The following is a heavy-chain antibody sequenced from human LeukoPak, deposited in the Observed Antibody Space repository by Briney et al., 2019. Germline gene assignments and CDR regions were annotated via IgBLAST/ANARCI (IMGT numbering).Heavy chain of an antibody. CDR3: AIVYDPYYYMDV. V-gene: IGHV4-39*07. CDR2: IYYSGST. D-gene: IGHD3-3*01. J-gene: IGHJ6*03. CDR1: GGSISSGSYY. Sequence: SQTLSLTCTVSGGSISSGSYYWGWIRQPPGKGLEWIGSIYYSGSTYYNPSLKSRVTISVDTSKNQFSLKLSSVTAADTAVYYCAIVYDPYYYMDVWGKGTTVTVSS.